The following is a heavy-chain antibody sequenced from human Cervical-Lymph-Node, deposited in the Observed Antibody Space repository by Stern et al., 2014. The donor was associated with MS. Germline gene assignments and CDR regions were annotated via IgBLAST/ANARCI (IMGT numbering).Heavy chain of an antibody. Sequence: QVQLVESGAEVKKPGSSVKVSCKASGGTFINYATSWVRQAPGQGLEWMGGIVPLFGKPNYAQKFQGRVTILAAGSPSQAYMDLRSLRSEGTAVYYCASALTATSEPGGYYGMDVWGQGTTVTVS. D-gene: IGHD4-17*01. J-gene: IGHJ6*02. CDR1: GGTFINYA. V-gene: IGHV1-69*01. CDR2: IVPLFGKP. CDR3: ASALTATSEPGGYYGMDV.